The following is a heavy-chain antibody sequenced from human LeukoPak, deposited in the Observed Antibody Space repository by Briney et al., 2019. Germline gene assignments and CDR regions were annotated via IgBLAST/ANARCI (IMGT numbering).Heavy chain of an antibody. V-gene: IGHV3-7*01. D-gene: IGHD4-23*01. CDR1: GFTFSNYW. Sequence: QSGGSLRLSCAASGFTFSNYWMSWVRQAPGKGLEWVANIKRDGSEKYYVDSVKGRFTISRDNAKNSLYLQMNSLRAEDAAVYYCARGVGNKFDPWRRGTLVAVSS. CDR3: ARGVGNKFDP. CDR2: IKRDGSEK. J-gene: IGHJ5*02.